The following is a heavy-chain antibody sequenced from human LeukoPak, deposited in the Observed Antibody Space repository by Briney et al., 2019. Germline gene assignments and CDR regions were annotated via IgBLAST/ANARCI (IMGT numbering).Heavy chain of an antibody. D-gene: IGHD3-22*01. CDR2: ISGSGGST. J-gene: IGHJ4*02. CDR3: AKGSMRFVEYYYDSSGSSGFDY. V-gene: IGHV3-23*01. CDR1: GFTFSSYA. Sequence: GGSLRLSCAASGFTFSSYAMSWVRQAPGKGLEWVSAISGSGGSTYYADSVKGRFTISRDNSKNTLYLQMNSLRAEDTAVYYCAKGSMRFVEYYYDSSGSSGFDYWGQGTLVTVSS.